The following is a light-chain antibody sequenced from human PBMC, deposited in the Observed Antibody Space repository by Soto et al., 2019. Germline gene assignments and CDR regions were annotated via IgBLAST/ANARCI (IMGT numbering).Light chain of an antibody. Sequence: QSVLTQPASVSGSPGQSITISCTGTSSDVGSYNLVSWYQQHPGKAPKLMIYEVSKRPSGVSNRFSGSKSGNTASLTISGLQAEDEADYYCCSYAGSSTFFYRFGTGPKVTVL. V-gene: IGLV2-23*02. CDR1: SSDVGSYNL. J-gene: IGLJ1*01. CDR3: CSYAGSSTFFYR. CDR2: EVS.